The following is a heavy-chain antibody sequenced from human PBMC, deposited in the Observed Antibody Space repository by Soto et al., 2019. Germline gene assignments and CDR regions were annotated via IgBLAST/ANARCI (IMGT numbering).Heavy chain of an antibody. Sequence: SETLSLTCTVSGGSVSSGGYYWNWIRQHPGKGLEWIGYIHYSGSTNYNPSLKSRVTISVDTSKNHFSLKLSSVTAADTAVYYCARAGRSKNYDFWSGSEYYYMDVWGKGTTVTVSS. V-gene: IGHV4-31*03. CDR3: ARAGRSKNYDFWSGSEYYYMDV. J-gene: IGHJ6*03. CDR1: GGSVSSGGYY. CDR2: IHYSGST. D-gene: IGHD3-3*01.